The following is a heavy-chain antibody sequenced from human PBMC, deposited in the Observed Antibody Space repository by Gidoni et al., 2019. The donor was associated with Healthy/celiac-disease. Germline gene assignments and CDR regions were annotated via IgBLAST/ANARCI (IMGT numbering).Heavy chain of an antibody. CDR3: ARGRAYYYDSSGYYPNFDY. Sequence: QVQLVQSGAEVKKPGSSVKVSCTASGGTFSSYAISWVRQAPGQGLEWMGGIIPIFGTANYAQKFQGRVTITADESTSTAYMELSSLRSEDTAVYYCARGRAYYYDSSGYYPNFDYWGQGTLVTVSS. J-gene: IGHJ4*02. CDR1: GGTFSSYA. D-gene: IGHD3-22*01. CDR2: IIPIFGTA. V-gene: IGHV1-69*01.